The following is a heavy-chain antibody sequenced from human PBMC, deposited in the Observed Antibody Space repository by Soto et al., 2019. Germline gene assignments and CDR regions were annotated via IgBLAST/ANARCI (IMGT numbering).Heavy chain of an antibody. CDR1: GGSLSSYY. V-gene: IGHV4-59*01. CDR2: IYYSGST. Sequence: PSETLSLTCTVSGGSLSSYYWSWIRQPPGKGLEWIGYIYYSGSTNYNPSLKSRVTISVDTSKNQFSLKLSSVTAADTAVYYCARLGERYYYGSGSYYMAFGGYNWFDPWGQGTLVTVSS. J-gene: IGHJ5*02. D-gene: IGHD3-10*01. CDR3: ARLGERYYYGSGSYYMAFGGYNWFDP.